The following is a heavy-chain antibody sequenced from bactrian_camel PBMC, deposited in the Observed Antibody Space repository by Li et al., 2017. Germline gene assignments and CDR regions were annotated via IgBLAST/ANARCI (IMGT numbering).Heavy chain of an antibody. J-gene: IGHJ4*01. CDR1: GFTWTQCA. CDR2: IRADGTT. V-gene: IGHV3S67*01. Sequence: DVQLVESGGGLVQPGGSLRLSCTAPGFTWTQCAMNWYRQAAGKQREWVSAIRADGTTSYADSVKGRFTISRDKGKDTVYLQLNSLKPEDTAKYSCQPTTTCRHPYLLGQGTQVTVS.